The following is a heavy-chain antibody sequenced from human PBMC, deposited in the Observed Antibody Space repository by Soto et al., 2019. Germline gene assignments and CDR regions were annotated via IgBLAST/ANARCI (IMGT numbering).Heavy chain of an antibody. CDR1: GGSFSGYY. D-gene: IGHD3-3*01. J-gene: IGHJ5*02. CDR2: INHSGST. CDR3: ARGVFTIFGVVINWFDP. Sequence: SETLSLTCAVYGGSFSGYYWSWIRQPPGKGLEWIGEINHSGSTNYNPSLKSRVTISVDTSKNQFSLKLSSVTAADTAVYYCARGVFTIFGVVINWFDPWGQGTLVTVSS. V-gene: IGHV4-34*01.